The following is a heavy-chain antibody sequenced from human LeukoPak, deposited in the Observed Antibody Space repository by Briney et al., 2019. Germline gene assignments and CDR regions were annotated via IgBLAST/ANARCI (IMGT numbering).Heavy chain of an antibody. Sequence: GGSLRLCCAASGFTFDDYAMHWVRQAPGKGLEWVSGISWNSGSIGYADSVKGRFTISRDNAKNSLYLQMNSLRAEDTALYYCAKGHLNGSGYYYGMDVWGQGTTVTVSS. D-gene: IGHD3-10*01. CDR1: GFTFDDYA. V-gene: IGHV3-9*01. J-gene: IGHJ6*02. CDR2: ISWNSGSI. CDR3: AKGHLNGSGYYYGMDV.